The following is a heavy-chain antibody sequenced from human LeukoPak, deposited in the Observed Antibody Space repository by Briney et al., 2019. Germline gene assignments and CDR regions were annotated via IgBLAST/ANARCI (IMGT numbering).Heavy chain of an antibody. Sequence: NPSETLSLTCTVSGGSISSSSYYWGWIRQPPGKGLEWIGSIYYSGSTYYNPSLKSRVTISVDTSKNQFSLKLSSVTAADTAVYYCANFRITMVIRTGFDSWGQGTLVIVTS. CDR3: ANFRITMVIRTGFDS. V-gene: IGHV4-39*01. CDR1: GGSISSSSYY. CDR2: IYYSGST. D-gene: IGHD3-10*01. J-gene: IGHJ5*01.